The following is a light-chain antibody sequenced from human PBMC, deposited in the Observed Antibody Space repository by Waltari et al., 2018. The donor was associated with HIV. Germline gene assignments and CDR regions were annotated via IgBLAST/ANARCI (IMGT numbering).Light chain of an antibody. CDR1: SSDVGRYNY. Sequence: QSALTQPASVSGSPGQSITISCPGTSSDVGRYNYVSWYQQHPGKAPKLLIYEVSNRPSGVSNRFSGSKSGNTASLTISGLQAEDEALYYCSSYTVTGTLNWVFGGGTKLTVL. CDR2: EVS. CDR3: SSYTVTGTLNWV. J-gene: IGLJ3*02. V-gene: IGLV2-14*03.